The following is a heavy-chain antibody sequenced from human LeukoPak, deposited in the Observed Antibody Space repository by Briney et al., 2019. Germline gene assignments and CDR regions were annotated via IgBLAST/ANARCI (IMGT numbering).Heavy chain of an antibody. D-gene: IGHD1-26*01. J-gene: IGHJ4*02. Sequence: GGSLRLSCAASGFTFSSYGTHWVRQAPGKGLEWVAVISYDGSNKYYADSVKGRFTISRDNSKNSLYLQMNSLRDEDTAVYYCARDGMGATRIFDYWGQGTLVTVSS. V-gene: IGHV3-30*03. CDR1: GFTFSSYG. CDR2: ISYDGSNK. CDR3: ARDGMGATRIFDY.